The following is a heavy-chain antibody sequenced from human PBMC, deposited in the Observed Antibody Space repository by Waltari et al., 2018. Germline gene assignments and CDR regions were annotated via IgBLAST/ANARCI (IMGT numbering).Heavy chain of an antibody. V-gene: IGHV1-46*03. CDR1: GYTFTSYY. CDR3: ARGRIMITFGGVIDYDAFDI. D-gene: IGHD3-16*02. CDR2: INPSGGST. Sequence: QVQLVQSGAEVKKPGASVKVSCKASGYTFTSYYMHWVRQAPGQRLEWMGIINPSGGSTSYAQKFQGRVTMTRDTSTSTVYMELSSLRSEDTAVYYCARGRIMITFGGVIDYDAFDIWGQGTMVTVSS. J-gene: IGHJ3*02.